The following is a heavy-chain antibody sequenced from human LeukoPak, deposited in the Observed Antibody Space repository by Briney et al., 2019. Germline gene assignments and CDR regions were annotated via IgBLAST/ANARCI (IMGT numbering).Heavy chain of an antibody. CDR1: GYTFTSYD. V-gene: IGHV1-8*01. J-gene: IGHJ6*02. CDR3: ARDYGDYGYYYYGMDV. D-gene: IGHD4-17*01. Sequence: ASVKVSCKASGYTFTSYDINWVRQATGQGLEWMGWMNPNSGNTGYAQKFQGRVTMTRSTSISTAYMELSSLRSEDTAVYYCARDYGDYGYYYYGMDVWGQGTTVTVSS. CDR2: MNPNSGNT.